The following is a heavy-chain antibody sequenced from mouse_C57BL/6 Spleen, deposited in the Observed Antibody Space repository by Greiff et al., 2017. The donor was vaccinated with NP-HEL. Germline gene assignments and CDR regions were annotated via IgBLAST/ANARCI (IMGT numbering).Heavy chain of an antibody. CDR1: GFTFTDYY. V-gene: IGHV7-3*01. CDR2: IRNKANGYTT. J-gene: IGHJ1*03. Sequence: EVMLVESGGGLVQPGGSLSLSCAASGFTFTDYYMSWVRQPPGKALEWLGFIRNKANGYTTEYSASVKGRFTTSRDNSQSILYLQMNALRAEDSATYYCARYYYSNSHWYFDVWGTGTTVTVSS. D-gene: IGHD2-5*01. CDR3: ARYYYSNSHWYFDV.